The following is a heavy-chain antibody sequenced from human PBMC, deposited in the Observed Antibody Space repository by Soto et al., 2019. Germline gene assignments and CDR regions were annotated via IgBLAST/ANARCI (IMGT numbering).Heavy chain of an antibody. CDR1: GFTFSSYW. V-gene: IGHV3-7*01. J-gene: IGHJ6*02. Sequence: GGSLRLSCAASGFTFSSYWMSWVRQAPGRGLEWVANIKQDGSEKYYVDSMKGRFTISRDNAKNSLYLQMNSLRAEDTAVYYCARDSEYQLPEVDYYYGMDVWGQGTTVTVSS. CDR2: IKQDGSEK. CDR3: ARDSEYQLPEVDYYYGMDV. D-gene: IGHD2-2*01.